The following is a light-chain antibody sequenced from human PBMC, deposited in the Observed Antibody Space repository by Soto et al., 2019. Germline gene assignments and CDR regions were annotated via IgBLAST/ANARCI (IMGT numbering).Light chain of an antibody. V-gene: IGKV3-15*01. J-gene: IGKJ1*01. CDR1: QSVSSN. CDR3: HQYNNWPKT. CDR2: GAS. Sequence: ALTQPPHTLSPSPGEPATLSWRASQSVSSNLAWYQQKPGQAPRLLIYGASTRATGIPARFSGSGSGTEFTLTISSLQSEDFAVYYCHQYNNWPKTFGQGTKVDNK.